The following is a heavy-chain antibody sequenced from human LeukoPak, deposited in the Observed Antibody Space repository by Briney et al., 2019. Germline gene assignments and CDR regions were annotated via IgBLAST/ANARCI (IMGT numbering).Heavy chain of an antibody. Sequence: SETLSLTCTVSGGSISSYYWSWIRQPPGKGLEWIGYIYYSGSTNYNPSLKSRVTISVDTSNNQFSLKLSSVTAADTAVYYCARQARTRDGYNDYWGQGTLVTVSS. V-gene: IGHV4-59*08. J-gene: IGHJ4*02. CDR2: IYYSGST. CDR3: ARQARTRDGYNDY. D-gene: IGHD5-12*01. CDR1: GGSISSYY.